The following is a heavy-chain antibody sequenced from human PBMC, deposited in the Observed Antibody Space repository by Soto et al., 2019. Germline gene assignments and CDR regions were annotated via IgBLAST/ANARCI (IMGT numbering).Heavy chain of an antibody. Sequence: KPSETLSLTCSVSGGSISGSYWSWIRQSPGKGLEWLGYVYYTGSTNYSPSLRSRVSISVDTSKNEFSLRLSSVTAADTAVYFCARSVAVPGARIDYWGQGTQVTVSS. V-gene: IGHV4-59*01. CDR3: ARSVAVPGARIDY. J-gene: IGHJ4*02. CDR1: GGSISGSY. D-gene: IGHD6-19*01. CDR2: VYYTGST.